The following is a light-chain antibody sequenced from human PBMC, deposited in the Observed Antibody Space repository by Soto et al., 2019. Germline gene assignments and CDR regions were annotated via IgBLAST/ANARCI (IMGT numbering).Light chain of an antibody. J-gene: IGKJ1*01. CDR1: QSVSSY. Sequence: EIVLTLSPATLSLSPGERATLSCRASQSVSSYLAWYQQKPGQAPRLLIYDASNRATGIPARFSGSGSGTDFTLTISSLEPEDFAVYYCQQRSNWLRTFGQGTKVDIK. CDR2: DAS. CDR3: QQRSNWLRT. V-gene: IGKV3-11*01.